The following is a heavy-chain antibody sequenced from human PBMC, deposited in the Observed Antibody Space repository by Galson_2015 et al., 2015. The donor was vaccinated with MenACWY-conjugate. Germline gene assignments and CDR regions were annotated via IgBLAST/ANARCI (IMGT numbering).Heavy chain of an antibody. CDR1: DFIFSSRA. V-gene: IGHV3-23*01. J-gene: IGHJ5*02. Sequence: SLRLSCAAPDFIFSSRAMSWVRQAPGKGLEWVAAISGSTGTTFYADSVRGRFTISRDKSQNTMYLQMNSLRAEDTAVYYCVKDENSGYRYADTWSQGALVTYS. CDR2: ISGSTGTT. CDR3: VKDENSGYRYADT. D-gene: IGHD6-13*01.